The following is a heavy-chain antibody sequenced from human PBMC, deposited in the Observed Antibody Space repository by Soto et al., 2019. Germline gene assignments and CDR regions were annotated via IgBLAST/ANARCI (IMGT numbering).Heavy chain of an antibody. D-gene: IGHD4-17*01. V-gene: IGHV4-30-4*01. J-gene: IGHJ4*02. CDR2: IYYSGST. Sequence: QVQLQESGPGLVKPSQTLSLTCTVSGGSISSGDYYWSWIRQPPGKGLEWIGYIYYSGSTYYNPSLKSRVTISVDTSKNQFSLKLSSVTAADTAVYYCARGRGYGGNSMGFDYWGQGTLVTVSS. CDR3: ARGRGYGGNSMGFDY. CDR1: GGSISSGDYY.